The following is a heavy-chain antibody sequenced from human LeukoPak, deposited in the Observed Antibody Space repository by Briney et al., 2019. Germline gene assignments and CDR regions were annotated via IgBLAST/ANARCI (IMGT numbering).Heavy chain of an antibody. D-gene: IGHD1-1*01. CDR3: AKPERYNWFDP. Sequence: GGSLRLSCAASGFTFSSYAMSCVRQSPGKGLEWVSAISGSGGSTYYADSVKGRFTISRDNSKNTLYLQMNSLRAEDTAVYYCAKPERYNWFDPWGQGPLVTVSS. CDR1: GFTFSSYA. J-gene: IGHJ5*02. V-gene: IGHV3-23*01. CDR2: ISGSGGST.